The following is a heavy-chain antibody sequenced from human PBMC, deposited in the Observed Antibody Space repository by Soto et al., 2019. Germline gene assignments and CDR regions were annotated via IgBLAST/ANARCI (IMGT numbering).Heavy chain of an antibody. V-gene: IGHV3-48*01. J-gene: IGHJ6*03. CDR1: GFILSGCS. D-gene: IGHD3-3*01. CDR3: ERVFIWSSNGHYHTYF. CDR2: ISSSSSVI. Sequence: GGSLRLSCATSGFILSGCSMNWVRQAPGKGLEWVSYISSSSSVIDYADSVKGRFTVSRDNARNSLYLQMNSLRAEDTAVYYCERVFIWSSNGHYHTYFWAKGTTLTVS.